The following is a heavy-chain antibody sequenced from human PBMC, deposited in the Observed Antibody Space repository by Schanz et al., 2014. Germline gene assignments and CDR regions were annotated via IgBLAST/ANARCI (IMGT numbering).Heavy chain of an antibody. D-gene: IGHD3-10*01. CDR1: GFTFSDSW. CDR2: ISGSGGDT. J-gene: IGHJ6*02. CDR3: RLWFGELYYGMDV. V-gene: IGHV3-23*04. Sequence: VQLVESGGGVVQPGGSLRLSCAASGFTFSDSWMHWVRQAPGKGLVWVSAISGSGGDTYYADSVKGRFTISRDNSKNTLYLQMNSLRAEDTAVYYCRLWFGELYYGMDVWGQGTTVTVSS.